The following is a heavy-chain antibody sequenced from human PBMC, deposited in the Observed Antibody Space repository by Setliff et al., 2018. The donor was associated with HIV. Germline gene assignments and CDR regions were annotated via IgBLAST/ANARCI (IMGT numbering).Heavy chain of an antibody. CDR2: TYTSGST. J-gene: IGHJ4*02. D-gene: IGHD2-21*02. CDR3: ARLSGDYYYFDY. V-gene: IGHV4-4*09. CDR1: GGSISSYY. Sequence: NPSETLSLTCTVSGGSISSYYWSWIRQPPGKGLEWIGYTYTSGSTNYNPSLKSRVTISLDTSKNQFSLKLTSVTAADTAVYYCARLSGDYYYFDYWGQGTLVTVSS.